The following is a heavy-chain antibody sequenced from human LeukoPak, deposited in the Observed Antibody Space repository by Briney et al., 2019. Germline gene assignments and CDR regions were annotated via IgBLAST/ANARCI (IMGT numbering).Heavy chain of an antibody. D-gene: IGHD1-26*01. J-gene: IGHJ3*02. CDR3: ARLGIVGAIGLFDI. Sequence: GGSLRLSCAASGFTFSSYGMHWVRQAPGKGLEWVAVIWYDGSNKYYADSVKGRFTISRDNSKNTLYLQMNSLRAEDTAVYYCARLGIVGAIGLFDIWGQGTMVTVSS. CDR2: IWYDGSNK. V-gene: IGHV3-33*01. CDR1: GFTFSSYG.